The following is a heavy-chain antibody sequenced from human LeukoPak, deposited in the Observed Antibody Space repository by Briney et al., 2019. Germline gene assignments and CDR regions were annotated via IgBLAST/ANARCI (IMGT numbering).Heavy chain of an antibody. CDR2: INSDGSIT. J-gene: IGHJ4*02. Sequence: GGSLRLSCAASGFTFSSYWMHWVRQAPGKGLVWVSRINSDGSITNYADSVEGRFTVSRDNAKNTLYLQMNSLGVEDSAIYYCARAGNYYFTYWGQGTLFTVSS. V-gene: IGHV3-74*01. D-gene: IGHD1-7*01. CDR1: GFTFSSYW. CDR3: ARAGNYYFTY.